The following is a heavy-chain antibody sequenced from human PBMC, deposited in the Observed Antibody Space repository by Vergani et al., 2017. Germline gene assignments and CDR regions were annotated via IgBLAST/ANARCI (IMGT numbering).Heavy chain of an antibody. J-gene: IGHJ5*02. D-gene: IGHD2/OR15-2a*01. CDR3: ARHSTLGLLVKLGWIHP. V-gene: IGHV4-39*01. CDR2: IYYSGST. Sequence: QLQLQESGPGLVKPSATLSLTCSVSGASIRSSNYYWGWIRQPPGKGLEWIASIYYSGSTYYNPSLKSRVTISVDTSKNQFSLKLSSVTAADTAVYFCARHSTLGLLVKLGWIHPWGQGILVTVSS. CDR1: GASIRSSNYY.